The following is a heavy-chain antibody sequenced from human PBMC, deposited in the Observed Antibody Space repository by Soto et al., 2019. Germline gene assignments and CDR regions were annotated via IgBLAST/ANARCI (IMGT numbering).Heavy chain of an antibody. CDR1: GFTFSNAW. J-gene: IGHJ4*02. D-gene: IGHD6-19*01. Sequence: GGSLRLSCAASGFTFSNAWMSWVRQAPGGGLEWVGRIKRNFDGGTTDYAAPVKGRFAISRDDSKSILYLQMNSLRSEDTAVYYCTTVDAVVLNWGQGILVTVSS. CDR3: TTVDAVVLN. CDR2: IKRNFDGGTT. V-gene: IGHV3-15*01.